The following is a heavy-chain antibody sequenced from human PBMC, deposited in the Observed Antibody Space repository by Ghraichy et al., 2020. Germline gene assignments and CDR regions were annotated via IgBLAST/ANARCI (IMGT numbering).Heavy chain of an antibody. J-gene: IGHJ6*02. V-gene: IGHV1-18*01. CDR2: ISAYNGNT. D-gene: IGHD1-20*01. CDR1: GYTFTSYG. Sequence: ASVKVSCKASGYTFTSYGISWVRQAPGQGLEWMGWISAYNGNTNYAQKLQGRVTMTTDTSTSTAYMELRSLRSDDTAVYYCARSSRDNWNPHYYYYGMDVWGQGTTVTVSS. CDR3: ARSSRDNWNPHYYYYGMDV.